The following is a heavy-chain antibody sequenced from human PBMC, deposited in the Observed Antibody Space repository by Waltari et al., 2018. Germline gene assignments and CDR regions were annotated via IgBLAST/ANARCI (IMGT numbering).Heavy chain of an antibody. D-gene: IGHD2-2*01. J-gene: IGHJ4*02. CDR3: TSRNGYCSSTSCSAHDY. Sequence: EVQLVESGGGLVQPGGSLKLSCAASGFTFSGSAMHWVRQASGKGLEWVGRIRSKANSYATAYAASVKGRFTISRDDSKNTAYLQMNSLKTEDTAVYYCTSRNGYCSSTSCSAHDYWGQGTLVTVSS. CDR1: GFTFSGSA. V-gene: IGHV3-73*02. CDR2: IRSKANSYAT.